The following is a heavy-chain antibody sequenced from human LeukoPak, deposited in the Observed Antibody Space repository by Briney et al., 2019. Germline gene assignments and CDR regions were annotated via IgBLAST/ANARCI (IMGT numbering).Heavy chain of an antibody. D-gene: IGHD3-3*01. CDR2: ISSSSSYI. CDR1: GFTFSSYI. CDR3: ARDGGTYYYYGMDV. J-gene: IGHJ6*02. Sequence: PGGSLRLSCAASGFTFSSYIMNWVRQAPGKGLEWVSSISSSSSYIYYADSVKGRFTISRDNAKNSLYLQMNSLRAEDTAVYYCARDGGTYYYYGMDVWGQGTTVTVSS. V-gene: IGHV3-21*01.